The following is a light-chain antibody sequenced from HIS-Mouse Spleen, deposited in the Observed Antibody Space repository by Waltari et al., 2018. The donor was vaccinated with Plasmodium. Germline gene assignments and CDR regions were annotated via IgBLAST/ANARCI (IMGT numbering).Light chain of an antibody. J-gene: IGKJ1*01. V-gene: IGKV3-20*01. CDR1: QSVSSSY. CDR2: GAS. CDR3: QQYGSSSWT. Sequence: EIVLSQSPGTLSLSPGERATLPCRPRQSVSSSYLAWYQQKPGQAPRLLIYGASSRATRIPDRFSGSGSGTDFTLTISRLEPEDFAVYYCQQYGSSSWTFGQGTKVEIK.